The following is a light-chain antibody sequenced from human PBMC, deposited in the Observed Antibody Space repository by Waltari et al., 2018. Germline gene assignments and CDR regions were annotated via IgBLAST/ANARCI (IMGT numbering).Light chain of an antibody. V-gene: IGLV2-23*01. CDR2: EAT. Sequence: QSALTQPASVSGSPGRSSTTSSPGTFKDIGIYDFVSWYQQYPGKAPRLIIYEATSRPSWVSNRFSASKSGNTASLTISGLQTEDETHYYCCSYAGENTMIFGGGTRLTVL. CDR1: FKDIGIYDF. J-gene: IGLJ2*01. CDR3: CSYAGENTMI.